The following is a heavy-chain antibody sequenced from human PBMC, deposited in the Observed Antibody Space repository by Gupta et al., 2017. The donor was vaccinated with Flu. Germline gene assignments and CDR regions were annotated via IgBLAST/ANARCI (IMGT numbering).Heavy chain of an antibody. D-gene: IGHD6-19*01. J-gene: IGHJ6*02. V-gene: IGHV3-23*01. Sequence: TISRDNSKNTLYLQMNSLRTEDTAVYYCAKGVAVAGAAYYGMDVWGQGTTVSVSS. CDR3: AKGVAVAGAAYYGMDV.